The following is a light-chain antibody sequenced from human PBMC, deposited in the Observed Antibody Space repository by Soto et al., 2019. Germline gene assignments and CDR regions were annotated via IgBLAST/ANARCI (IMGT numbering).Light chain of an antibody. V-gene: IGKV3-11*01. CDR2: DTS. Sequence: GLTQSPATLSLSPGERATLSCRASQSVSSYLAWYRQKPGQAPRLLIYDTSNRATGVPARFSGSGSGTDFTLTISSLEPEDCAIYYCQQRQYWPPITFGGGTKV. CDR1: QSVSSY. J-gene: IGKJ4*01. CDR3: QQRQYWPPIT.